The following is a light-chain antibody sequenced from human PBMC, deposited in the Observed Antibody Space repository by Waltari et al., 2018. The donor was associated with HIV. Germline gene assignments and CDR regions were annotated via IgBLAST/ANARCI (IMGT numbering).Light chain of an antibody. J-gene: IGKJ1*01. CDR3: QQRSNWVWT. CDR2: HAS. V-gene: IGKV3-11*01. CDR1: QSVTSY. Sequence: DIVLTQSPQTLSLSPGERATLSCRASQSVTSYLSWYQQKPGQAPRLLIFHASNRATGIPARFSGSGSGTDFTLTISSLEPEDFAVYYCQQRSNWVWTFGQGTKVEIK.